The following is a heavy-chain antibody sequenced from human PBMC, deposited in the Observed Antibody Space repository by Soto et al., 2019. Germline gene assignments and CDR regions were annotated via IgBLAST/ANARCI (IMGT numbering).Heavy chain of an antibody. CDR2: LSDSGGTT. J-gene: IGHJ4*02. Sequence: GGSLRLSCSASGFTFSNYAMSWVCQAPGKGLEWVSGLSDSGGTTNYADSVKGRFTISRDNSKNTLYLQMNSLRAEDAAVYYCVIAIRLLGYGDLYYFDYWGQGALVTVSS. V-gene: IGHV3-23*01. CDR1: GFTFSNYA. CDR3: VIAIRLLGYGDLYYFDY. D-gene: IGHD4-17*01.